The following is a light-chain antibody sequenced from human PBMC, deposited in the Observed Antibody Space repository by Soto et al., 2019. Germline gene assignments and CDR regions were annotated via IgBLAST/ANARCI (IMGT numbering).Light chain of an antibody. CDR1: QSVRSSY. Sequence: EIVLTQSPGTLSLPPGERATLSCRASQSVRSSYLAWYQQKSGQAPRLLIYGASSRATGIPDRFSGSGSGTDFTLTISRLEPEDFAVYYCQQYGSSPLTFGQGTKVDIK. J-gene: IGKJ1*01. CDR2: GAS. CDR3: QQYGSSPLT. V-gene: IGKV3-20*01.